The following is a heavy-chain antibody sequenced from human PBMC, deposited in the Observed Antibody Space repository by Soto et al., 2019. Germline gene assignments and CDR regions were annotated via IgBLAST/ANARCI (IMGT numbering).Heavy chain of an antibody. D-gene: IGHD3-22*01. CDR3: AADGRGYYDSSCYYDYYYYYGMDV. J-gene: IGHJ6*02. CDR1: GFTFSSSA. CDR2: IVVGSGNT. V-gene: IGHV1-58*01. Sequence: QMQLVQSGPEVKKPGTSVKVSCKASGFTFSSSAVQWVRQARGQRLEWIGWIVVGSGNTNYAQKFQERVTITRDISTSTAYMELSSLRSEDTAVYYCAADGRGYYDSSCYYDYYYYYGMDVWGQGTTGTGSS.